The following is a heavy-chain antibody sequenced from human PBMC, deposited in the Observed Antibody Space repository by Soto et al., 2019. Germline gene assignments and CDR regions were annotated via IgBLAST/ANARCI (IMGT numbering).Heavy chain of an antibody. V-gene: IGHV3-23*01. D-gene: IGHD3-22*01. CDR2: ISGSGGST. J-gene: IGHJ4*02. CDR1: GFTFSSYA. CDR3: AKDGGFYDSSGFCFDY. Sequence: GGSLRLSCAASGFTFSSYAMSWVRQAPGKGLEWVSAISGSGGSTYYADSVKGRFTISRDNSKNTLYLQMNSLRAEDTAVYYCAKDGGFYDSSGFCFDYWGQGTLVTVSS.